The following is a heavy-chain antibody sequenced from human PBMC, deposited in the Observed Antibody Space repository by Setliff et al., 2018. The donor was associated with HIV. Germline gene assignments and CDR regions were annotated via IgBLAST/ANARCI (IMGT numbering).Heavy chain of an antibody. CDR2: ISGSGSAM. J-gene: IGHJ3*02. CDR1: GFTFSSYE. V-gene: IGHV3-48*03. Sequence: LRLSCAASGFTFSSYEMNWVRQAPGKGLEWVSYISGSGSAMYYADSVKCRFTISRDKADNSLYLQMNSLRTEDSAVYYCTMDPTFGALDIWGQGTVVTVSS. CDR3: TMDPTFGALDI. D-gene: IGHD3-10*01.